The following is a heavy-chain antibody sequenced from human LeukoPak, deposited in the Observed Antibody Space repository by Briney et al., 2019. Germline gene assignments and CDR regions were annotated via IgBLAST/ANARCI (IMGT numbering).Heavy chain of an antibody. J-gene: IGHJ6*03. CDR3: ARTGLGHCSTTSCYAGYYYYYTDV. Sequence: GGSLRLSCAASGFIFQNFGLSWVRQAPGKGLEWVSGINWIGVTIGYADSVKGRFTISRDNAKNSLYLQMNSLRAEDTAFYYCARTGLGHCSTTSCYAGYYYYYTDVWGKGTTVTVSS. V-gene: IGHV3-20*04. D-gene: IGHD2-2*01. CDR2: INWIGVTI. CDR1: GFIFQNFG.